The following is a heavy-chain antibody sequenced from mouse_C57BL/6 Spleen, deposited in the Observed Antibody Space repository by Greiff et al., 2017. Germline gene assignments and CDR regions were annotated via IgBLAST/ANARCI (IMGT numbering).Heavy chain of an antibody. V-gene: IGHV1-72*01. CDR1: GYSFTSYW. Sequence: LQQPGASVKLSCTASGYSFTSYWMHWAKQRPGRGREWSGRIDPNSGGPKYNEKFKSKATLTVDQPSSTAYMQRSSLTSEDSAVYYCARGTPVVGTRWYFDVWGTGATVIVSS. CDR2: IDPNSGGP. D-gene: IGHD1-1*01. CDR3: ARGTPVVGTRWYFDV. J-gene: IGHJ1*03.